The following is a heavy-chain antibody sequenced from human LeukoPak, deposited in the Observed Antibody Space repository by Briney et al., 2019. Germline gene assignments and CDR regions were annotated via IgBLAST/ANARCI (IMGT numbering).Heavy chain of an antibody. CDR1: GFTFSSYA. J-gene: IGHJ6*04. CDR3: AKGPSSGWWDYYYGMDV. Sequence: GGSLRLSCAASGFTFSSYAMSWVRQAPGKGLEWVSAISGSGGSTYYADSVKGRFTISRDNSKNTLYLQMNSLSAEDTAVYYCAKGPSSGWWDYYYGMDVWGKGTTVTVSS. V-gene: IGHV3-23*01. CDR2: ISGSGGST. D-gene: IGHD6-19*01.